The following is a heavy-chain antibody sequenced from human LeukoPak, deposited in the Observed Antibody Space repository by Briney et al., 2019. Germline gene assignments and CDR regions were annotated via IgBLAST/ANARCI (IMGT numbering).Heavy chain of an antibody. CDR1: GYTFTSYD. CDR2: MNPNSGNT. Sequence: ASVKVSCKASGYTFTSYDINWVRQATGQGLEWMGWMNPNSGNTGYAQKFQGRVTMTRNTSISTAYMELSSLRSEDTAVYYCASLGARAVQMRRYYGMDVWGQGTTVTVSS. J-gene: IGHJ6*02. CDR3: ASLGARAVQMRRYYGMDV. V-gene: IGHV1-8*01. D-gene: IGHD3-16*01.